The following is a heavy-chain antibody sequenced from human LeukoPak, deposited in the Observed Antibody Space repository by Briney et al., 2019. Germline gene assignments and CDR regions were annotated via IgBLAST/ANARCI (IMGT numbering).Heavy chain of an antibody. Sequence: ASVKVSCKASGGTFSSYAISWVRQAPGQGLEWVGGIIPIFGTANYAQKFQGRVTITADESTSTAYMELSSLRSEDTAVYYCARVADYKNYYFDYWGQGTLVTVSS. CDR3: ARVADYKNYYFDY. J-gene: IGHJ4*02. CDR2: IIPIFGTA. D-gene: IGHD4-11*01. CDR1: GGTFSSYA. V-gene: IGHV1-69*13.